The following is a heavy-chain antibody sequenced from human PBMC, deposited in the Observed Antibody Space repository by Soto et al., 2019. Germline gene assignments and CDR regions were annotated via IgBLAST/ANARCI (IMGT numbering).Heavy chain of an antibody. CDR3: SVRSSWYYYYYGMDV. J-gene: IGHJ6*02. CDR2: IKSKTDGGTT. D-gene: IGHD6-13*01. V-gene: IGHV3-15*07. Sequence: GSLRLSCAASGFTFSNAWMNWVRQAPGKGLEWVGRIKSKTDGGTTDYAAPVKGRFTISRDDSKNTLYLQMNSLKTEDTAVYYCSVRSSWYYYYYGMDVWGQGTTVTVSS. CDR1: GFTFSNAW.